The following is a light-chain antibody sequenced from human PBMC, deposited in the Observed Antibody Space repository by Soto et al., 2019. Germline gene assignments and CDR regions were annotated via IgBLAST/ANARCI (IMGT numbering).Light chain of an antibody. Sequence: QSALTQPAFVSGSPGQSITISCTGTSSDIGSYTYVSWYQLHQGKAPKLLIFGGSNRPSGVSYRFSGSNSGHTASLTSSGIQAEDEADDYCGLYSVSNTCFGGGTKLTVL. V-gene: IGLV2-14*01. J-gene: IGLJ2*01. CDR2: GGS. CDR3: GLYSVSNTC. CDR1: SSDIGSYTY.